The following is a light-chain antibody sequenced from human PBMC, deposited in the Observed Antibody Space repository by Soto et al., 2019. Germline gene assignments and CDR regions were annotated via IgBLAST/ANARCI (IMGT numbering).Light chain of an antibody. Sequence: MSWAPRQSIHLAFAGRSRDFGGYNYVSWYQQHPVKAPKLMIYDVTNRPSGVSDRFSGSKSGNTASLTISGLQAEDEADYYCSSYTSSSTPYVFGTGTKVTVL. CDR1: SRDFGGYNY. CDR2: DVT. CDR3: SSYTSSSTPYV. J-gene: IGLJ1*01. V-gene: IGLV2-14*04.